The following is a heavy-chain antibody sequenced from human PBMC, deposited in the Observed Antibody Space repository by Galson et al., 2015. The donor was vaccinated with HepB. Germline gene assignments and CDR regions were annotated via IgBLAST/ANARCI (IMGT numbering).Heavy chain of an antibody. Sequence: SLRLSCAASGFTFSSYAMHWVRQAPGKGLEYVSAISSNGGSTYYADSVKGRFPTSRDNSKNTLYLQMSSLRAEDTAVYYCVKLTYDFWSGCYTSDLRGLDYWGQGTLVTVSS. J-gene: IGHJ4*02. CDR3: VKLTYDFWSGCYTSDLRGLDY. CDR2: ISSNGGST. D-gene: IGHD3-3*01. V-gene: IGHV3-64D*06. CDR1: GFTFSSYA.